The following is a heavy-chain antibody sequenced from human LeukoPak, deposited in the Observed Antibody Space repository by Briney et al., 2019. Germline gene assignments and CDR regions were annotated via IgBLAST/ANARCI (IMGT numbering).Heavy chain of an antibody. CDR2: ISRSGGST. Sequence: GGSLRLSCTTPKFSFNNYGMTWVRQAPGKGLEWVSTISRSGGSTYYADSVRGRFTISRDHSKNTLYLQMNSLRAEDTAVYYCAKGLGGYYDSTGWGYYWGQGTLVTVSS. D-gene: IGHD3-22*01. CDR1: KFSFNNYG. CDR3: AKGLGGYYDSTGWGYY. J-gene: IGHJ4*02. V-gene: IGHV3-23*01.